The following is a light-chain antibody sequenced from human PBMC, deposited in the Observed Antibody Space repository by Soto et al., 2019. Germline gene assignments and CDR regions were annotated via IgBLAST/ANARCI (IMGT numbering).Light chain of an antibody. CDR2: EGS. CDR3: FSYAGSSIYV. Sequence: QSVLTQPASVSGSPGQAITISCTETSSDVGSYNLVSWYQQHPGKAPKLMIYEGSKRPSGVSNRFSGSKSGNTASLTISGLQAEDEADYYCFSYAGSSIYVFGTGTKVTVL. J-gene: IGLJ1*01. CDR1: SSDVGSYNL. V-gene: IGLV2-23*01.